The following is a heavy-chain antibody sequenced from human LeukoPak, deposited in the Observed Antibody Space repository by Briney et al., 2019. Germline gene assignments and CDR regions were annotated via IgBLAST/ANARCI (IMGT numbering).Heavy chain of an antibody. Sequence: SETLSLTCTVSGGSTSSYYWSWIRQPAGKGLEWIGRIYTSGSTNYNPSLKSRVTMSVDTTKNQFSLKLSSVTAADTAVYYCARDREIWYYYDSSGYYLMPFDPWGQGTLVTVSS. J-gene: IGHJ5*02. D-gene: IGHD3-22*01. CDR1: GGSTSSYY. CDR3: ARDREIWYYYDSSGYYLMPFDP. CDR2: IYTSGST. V-gene: IGHV4-4*07.